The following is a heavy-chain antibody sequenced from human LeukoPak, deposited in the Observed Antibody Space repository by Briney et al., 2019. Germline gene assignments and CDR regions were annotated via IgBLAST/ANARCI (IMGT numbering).Heavy chain of an antibody. Sequence: ASVKVSCKASGYTFTTYFLHWVRQAPGQGLEWMGIIDPSSGGSTSAQKFQVRVTMTRDTSISTLYMELSRLRSDDTALYYCARERRVYSYGSFIGDYWGQGTLVTVSS. J-gene: IGHJ4*02. D-gene: IGHD5-18*01. CDR1: GYTFTTYF. CDR3: ARERRVYSYGSFIGDY. V-gene: IGHV1-46*01. CDR2: IDPSSGGS.